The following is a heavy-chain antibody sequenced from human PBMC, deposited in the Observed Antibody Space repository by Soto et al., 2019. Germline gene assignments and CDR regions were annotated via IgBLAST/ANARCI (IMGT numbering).Heavy chain of an antibody. CDR2: ISSYNGNT. CDR1: GYTFTSYG. D-gene: IGHD2-2*01. CDR3: ARGPRYCSSTSCFSGVTWFDP. Sequence: ASVKVSCKASGYTFTSYGISWVRQAPGQGLEWMGWISSYNGNTNYAQKVQGRVAMTTDTSTSTTYMELRSLRSDDTAVYYCARGPRYCSSTSCFSGVTWFDPWGQGTLVTVSS. V-gene: IGHV1-18*04. J-gene: IGHJ5*02.